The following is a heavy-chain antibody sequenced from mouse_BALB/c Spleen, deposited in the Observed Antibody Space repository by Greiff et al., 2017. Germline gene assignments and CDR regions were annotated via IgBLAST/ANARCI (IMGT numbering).Heavy chain of an antibody. V-gene: IGHV5-9*03. Sequence: EVQRVESGGGLVKPGGSLKLSCAASGFTFSSYTMSWVRQTPEKRLEWVATISSGGGNTYYPDSVKGRFTISRDNAKNNLYLQMSSLRSEDTALYYCARYYRYDGFAYWGQGTLVTVSA. D-gene: IGHD2-14*01. J-gene: IGHJ3*01. CDR2: ISSGGGNT. CDR3: ARYYRYDGFAY. CDR1: GFTFSSYT.